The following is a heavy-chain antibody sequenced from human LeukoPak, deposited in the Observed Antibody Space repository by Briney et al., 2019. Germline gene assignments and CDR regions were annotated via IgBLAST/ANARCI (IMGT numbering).Heavy chain of an antibody. CDR3: AREGNSSGWYDY. CDR2: IYSGGSR. Sequence: GGSLRLSCAASGFIVSSNYMSWVRQAPGKGLEWVSVIYSGGSRYYADSVKGRFTVSRDNSKNTLYLQMNSLRAEDTAVYYCAREGNSSGWYDYWGQGTLVTVSS. V-gene: IGHV3-53*01. D-gene: IGHD6-19*01. J-gene: IGHJ4*02. CDR1: GFIVSSNY.